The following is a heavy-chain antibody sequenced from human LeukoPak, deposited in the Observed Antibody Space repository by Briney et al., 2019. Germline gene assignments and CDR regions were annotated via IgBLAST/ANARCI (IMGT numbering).Heavy chain of an antibody. Sequence: GGSLRLSCAASGFTFSTYAMTWVRQAPGKGLEWLTFIRYDGSDKDYADSVKGRFTISRDNSKNTFYLQMNSLRREDTAVYYCAKDAHFLYGGKRDYCFDQWGQGTLATVSS. V-gene: IGHV3-30*02. CDR2: IRYDGSDK. D-gene: IGHD4-23*01. CDR1: GFTFSTYA. CDR3: AKDAHFLYGGKRDYCFDQ. J-gene: IGHJ4*02.